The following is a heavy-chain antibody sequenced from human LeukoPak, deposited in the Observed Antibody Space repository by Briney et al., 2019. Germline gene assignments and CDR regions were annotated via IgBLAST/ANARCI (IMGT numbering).Heavy chain of an antibody. D-gene: IGHD1-26*01. V-gene: IGHV4-39*07. Sequence: PSETLSLTCTVSGGSISSSRYYWSWIRQPPGKGLEWIGEINHSGSTNYNPSLKSRVTISVDTSKNQFSLKLSSVTAADTAVYYCARFNLRSGSYDYWGQGTLVTVSS. CDR3: ARFNLRSGSYDY. CDR1: GGSISSSRYY. J-gene: IGHJ4*02. CDR2: INHSGST.